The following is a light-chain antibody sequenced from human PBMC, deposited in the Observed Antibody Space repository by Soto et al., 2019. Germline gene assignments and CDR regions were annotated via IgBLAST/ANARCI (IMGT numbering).Light chain of an antibody. CDR1: QGINSW. CDR2: AVS. CDR3: QQENSVPWC. Sequence: DIQMTQSPSSVSASVGDRVTITCRASQGINSWLAWYQQKPGKAPKRLLYAVSSLQSGVPSRFSGSGAGTDFPRTIIRVPPEDGATYYCQQENSVPWCFGGGNTVEIK. V-gene: IGKV1-12*01. J-gene: IGKJ4*01.